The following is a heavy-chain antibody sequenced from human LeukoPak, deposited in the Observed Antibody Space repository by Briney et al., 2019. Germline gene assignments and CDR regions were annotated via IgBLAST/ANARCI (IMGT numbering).Heavy chain of an antibody. V-gene: IGHV1-69*04. Sequence: SVKVSCKASGGTFSRYAISWVRQAPGQGLEWMERIIPILAIANFAQKFQGRVTITADKTTSTDYMELSSLRSEDTAVYYCARTYCSGGRCYGGFEYWGQGTMVTVSS. J-gene: IGHJ4*02. CDR2: IIPILAIA. CDR3: ARTYCSGGRCYGGFEY. D-gene: IGHD2-15*01. CDR1: GGTFSRYA.